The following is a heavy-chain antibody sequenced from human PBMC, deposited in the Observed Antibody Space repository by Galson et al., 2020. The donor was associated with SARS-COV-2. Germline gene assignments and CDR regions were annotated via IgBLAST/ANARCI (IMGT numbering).Heavy chain of an antibody. D-gene: IGHD3-22*01. Sequence: GESLKISCKGSGYSFTSYWIGWVRQMPGKGLEWMGIIYPGDSDTRYSPSFQGQVTISADKSISTAYLQWSSLKASDTAMYYCATLPFTYYYDSSGYYEPGWFDPWGQGTLVTVSS. V-gene: IGHV5-51*01. CDR2: IYPGDSDT. CDR3: ATLPFTYYYDSSGYYEPGWFDP. CDR1: GYSFTSYW. J-gene: IGHJ5*02.